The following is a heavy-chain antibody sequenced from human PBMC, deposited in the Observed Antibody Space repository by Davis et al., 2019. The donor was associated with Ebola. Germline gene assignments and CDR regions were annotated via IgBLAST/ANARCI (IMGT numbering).Heavy chain of an antibody. D-gene: IGHD6-6*01. CDR2: IIPIFGTA. CDR1: RCTFSSYA. CDR3: ARESRRSFDY. V-gene: IGHV1-69*13. J-gene: IGHJ4*02. Sequence: AASVTVSCKASRCTFSSYAISWVRQASGQGLEWMGGIIPIFGTANYAQKFQGRVTLTADESTSTAYMELSSLRSEDTAVYYCARESRRSFDYWGQGTLVTVSS.